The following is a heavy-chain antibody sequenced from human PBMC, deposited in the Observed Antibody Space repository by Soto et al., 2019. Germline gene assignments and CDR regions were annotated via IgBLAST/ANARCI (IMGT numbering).Heavy chain of an antibody. CDR1: GFPFSDYY. V-gene: IGHV3-11*06. CDR3: ARGGGGGLFEH. D-gene: IGHD2-21*01. CDR2: ISPKSTYR. Sequence: GGSLRLSCATSGFPFSDYYMSWIRQAPGKGLEWLSHISPKSTYRNYADSVKGRFTISRDNAKSSLFLQMNSLGVEDTAVYYCARGGGGGLFEHWGQGVLVTVSS. J-gene: IGHJ4*02.